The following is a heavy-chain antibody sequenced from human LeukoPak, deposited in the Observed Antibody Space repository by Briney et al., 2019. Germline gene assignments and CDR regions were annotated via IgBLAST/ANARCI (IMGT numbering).Heavy chain of an antibody. CDR2: ISGSGGST. D-gene: IGHD4-17*01. J-gene: IGHJ4*02. CDR3: AKDMHDYGDYDVGE. V-gene: IGHV3-23*01. Sequence: GGSLRLSCAASGFTFSSYAMSWVRQAPGKGLEWVSAISGSGGSTYYADSVKGRFTISRDNSKNTLYLQMSSLRAEDTAVYYCAKDMHDYGDYDVGEWGQGTLVTVSS. CDR1: GFTFSSYA.